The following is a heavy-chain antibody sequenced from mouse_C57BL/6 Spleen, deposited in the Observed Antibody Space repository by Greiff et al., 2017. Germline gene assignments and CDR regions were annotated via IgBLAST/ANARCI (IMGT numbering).Heavy chain of an antibody. CDR1: GYSFTGYY. CDR2: INPSTGGT. CDR3: ARFYDGYYLYYFDY. D-gene: IGHD2-3*01. V-gene: IGHV1-42*01. Sequence: EVQLQESGPELVKPGASVKISCKASGYSFTGYYMNWVKQSPEKSLEWIGEINPSTGGTTYNQKFKAKATLTVDKSSSTAYMQLKSLTSEDSAVYYCARFYDGYYLYYFDYWGQGTTLTVSS. J-gene: IGHJ2*01.